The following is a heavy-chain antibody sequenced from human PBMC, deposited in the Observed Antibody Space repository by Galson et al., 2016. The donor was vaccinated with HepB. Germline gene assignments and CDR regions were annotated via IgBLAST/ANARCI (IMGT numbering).Heavy chain of an antibody. CDR2: ISSSGIAT. CDR1: GFTFSNYA. CDR3: AKDLCPYVDTTMVNCDGMDV. D-gene: IGHD5-18*01. J-gene: IGHJ6*02. Sequence: LRLSCAASGFTFSNYALTWVRQTPGKGLEWVSGISSSGIATFYAESVKGRFNISRDNSNNTLYLQMNSLRAEDTAVYYCAKDLCPYVDTTMVNCDGMDVWGQGVLVIVSS. V-gene: IGHV3-23*01.